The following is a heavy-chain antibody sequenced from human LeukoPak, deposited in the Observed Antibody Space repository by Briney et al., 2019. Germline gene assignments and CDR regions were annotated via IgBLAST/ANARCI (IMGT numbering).Heavy chain of an antibody. D-gene: IGHD3-3*01. V-gene: IGHV3-15*01. CDR1: GFTFSNAW. J-gene: IGHJ6*03. CDR2: IKSKTDGGTT. Sequence: GGSLRLSCAASGFTFSNAWMSWVRQAPGKGLEWVGRIKSKTDGGTTDYAAPVKGRFTISRDDSKNTLYLQMNSLKTEDTAVYYCTTGFWQRYYYYYYMDVWGKGTTVTVSS. CDR3: TTGFWQRYYYYYYMDV.